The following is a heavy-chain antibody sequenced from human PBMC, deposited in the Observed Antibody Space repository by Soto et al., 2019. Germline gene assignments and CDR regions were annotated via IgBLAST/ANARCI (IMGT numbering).Heavy chain of an antibody. Sequence: ASVKVSCKASGYTFTSYYMHWVRQAPGQGLEWMGIINPSCGSTSYAQKFQGRVTMTRDTSTSTVYMELSSLRSEDTAVYYCARSPGFWSGYYTSGEDYYGMDVWGQGIAVTVCS. V-gene: IGHV1-46*01. J-gene: IGHJ6*02. CDR2: INPSCGST. D-gene: IGHD3-3*01. CDR3: ARSPGFWSGYYTSGEDYYGMDV. CDR1: GYTFTSYY.